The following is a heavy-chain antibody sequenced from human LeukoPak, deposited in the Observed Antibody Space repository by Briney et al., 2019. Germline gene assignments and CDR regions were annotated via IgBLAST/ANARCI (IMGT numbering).Heavy chain of an antibody. CDR1: GYSFTANY. V-gene: IGHV1-2*02. D-gene: IGHD6-13*01. CDR3: ARGFGSSWFDY. J-gene: IGHJ4*02. Sequence: ASVMVSCKASGYSFTANYFRWVRQAPGQGLEWMGWLNPNSGGAKYAQRFQGRVTMTRDTSISTVYMELSSLRSDDTAVYYCARGFGSSWFDYWGQGKLVTVSS. CDR2: LNPNSGGA.